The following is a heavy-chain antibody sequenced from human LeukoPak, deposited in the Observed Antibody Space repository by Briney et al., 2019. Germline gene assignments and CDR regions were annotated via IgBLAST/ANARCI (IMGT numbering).Heavy chain of an antibody. Sequence: PSETLSLTCSVSGXSISRDYWTWIRQPPGKGLECIGHFYYSGSTNYNPSLKSRVTISADTSKNQFSLKLTSVTAADTAVYYCADRDGVYWGQGILVTVSS. V-gene: IGHV4-59*01. CDR1: GXSISRDY. CDR2: FYYSGST. J-gene: IGHJ4*02. CDR3: ADRDGVY. D-gene: IGHD5-24*01.